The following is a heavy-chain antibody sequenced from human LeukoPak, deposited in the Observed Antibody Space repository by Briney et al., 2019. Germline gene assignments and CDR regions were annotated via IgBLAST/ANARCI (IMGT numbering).Heavy chain of an antibody. CDR3: AKAHYIHFLDY. Sequence: QTGGSLRLSCAASGFTFTTYAMSWVRQAPGKGLEWVSAISGSGDSTYYADSVKGRFTISRDSSKNTLYLQVNSLRAEDTAVYYCAKAHYIHFLDYWGQGTLVTVSS. CDR2: ISGSGDST. V-gene: IGHV3-23*01. CDR1: GFTFTTYA. J-gene: IGHJ4*02. D-gene: IGHD2/OR15-2a*01.